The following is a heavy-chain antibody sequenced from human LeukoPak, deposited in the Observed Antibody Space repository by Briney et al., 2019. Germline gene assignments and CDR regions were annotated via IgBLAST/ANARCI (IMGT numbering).Heavy chain of an antibody. J-gene: IGHJ4*02. CDR3: ARDQGDILDY. Sequence: SETLSLTCTVSSGSISSYYWSWIRQPPRKGLEWIGYIYYSGNTNYNPSLKSRVTMSVDTSKNQFSLKLSSVTAGDTAVYYCARDQGDILDYWGQGTLVTVSS. V-gene: IGHV4-59*01. CDR2: IYYSGNT. CDR1: SGSISSYY. D-gene: IGHD2-21*02.